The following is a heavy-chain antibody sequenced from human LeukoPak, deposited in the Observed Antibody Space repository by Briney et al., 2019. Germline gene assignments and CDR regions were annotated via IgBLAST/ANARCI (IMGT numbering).Heavy chain of an antibody. CDR3: ARHSRSVDYGSGSYTWDY. CDR1: GGSFSGYY. V-gene: IGHV4-34*01. CDR2: IYYSGST. J-gene: IGHJ4*02. D-gene: IGHD3-10*01. Sequence: PSETLSLTCAVYGGSFSGYYWSWIRQPPGKGLEWIGTIYYSGSTYYNVSLKSRVTISVDTSRNQFSLKLSSVTAADTAVYYCARHSRSVDYGSGSYTWDYWGQGTLVTVSS.